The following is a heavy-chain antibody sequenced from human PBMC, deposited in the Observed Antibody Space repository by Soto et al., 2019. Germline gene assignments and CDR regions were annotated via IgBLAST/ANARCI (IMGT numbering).Heavy chain of an antibody. CDR1: GFSLSTSGVA. J-gene: IGHJ4*02. CDR3: AHLSGWPKGGFEH. Sequence: QITLKESGPTLVKPTQTLTLTCTFSGFSLSTSGVAVAWVRQPPRKALEWLALIYRNDDKRYSPSLKSRLTXTXDXXKNQVVLTLTNVSPVDTATYYCAHLSGWPKGGFEHWGQGTLVAVSS. CDR2: IYRNDDK. D-gene: IGHD7-27*01. V-gene: IGHV2-5*01.